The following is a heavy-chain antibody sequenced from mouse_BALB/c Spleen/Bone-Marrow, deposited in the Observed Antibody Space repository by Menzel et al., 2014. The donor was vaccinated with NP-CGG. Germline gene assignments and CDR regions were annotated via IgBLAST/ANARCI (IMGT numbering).Heavy chain of an antibody. D-gene: IGHD2-10*02. V-gene: IGHV1-80*01. Sequence: VQLVESGAELVRPGSSVKISCKASGYAFSSYWMNWVKQRPGQGLEWIGQIYPGDGDTNYNEKFKGKATLTADKSSSTAYMQLSSLTSEDSAVYFCARQYGNYFDYWGQGTTLTVSS. CDR1: GYAFSSYW. CDR2: IYPGDGDT. J-gene: IGHJ2*01. CDR3: ARQYGNYFDY.